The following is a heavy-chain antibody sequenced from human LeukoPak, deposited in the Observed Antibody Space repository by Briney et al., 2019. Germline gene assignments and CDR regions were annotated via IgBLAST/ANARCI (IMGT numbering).Heavy chain of an antibody. J-gene: IGHJ4*02. V-gene: IGHV3-7*02. CDR1: GFSFSSYW. CDR3: AVKWGSYFDY. Sequence: GGSLRLSCAASGFSFSSYWMSWVRQAPGKGLEWVANIKEDGSEKYYVDSVKGRFTISRDNAKNSLYLQMNSLRAEDTAVYYCAVKWGSYFDYWGPGTLVTVST. CDR2: IKEDGSEK. D-gene: IGHD3-16*01.